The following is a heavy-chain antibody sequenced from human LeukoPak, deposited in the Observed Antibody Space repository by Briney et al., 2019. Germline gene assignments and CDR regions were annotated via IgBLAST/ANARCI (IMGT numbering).Heavy chain of an antibody. CDR2: IYYSGST. D-gene: IGHD5-24*01. CDR3: ARVSRGWLQYDYFDY. V-gene: IGHV4-59*01. J-gene: IGHJ4*02. CDR1: GGSISSYY. Sequence: SETLSLTCTVSGGSISSYYWSWIRQPPGKGLEWIGYIYYSGSTNYNPSLKSRVTISVDTSKNQFSLKLSSMTAADTAVYYCARVSRGWLQYDYFDYWGQGTLVTVSS.